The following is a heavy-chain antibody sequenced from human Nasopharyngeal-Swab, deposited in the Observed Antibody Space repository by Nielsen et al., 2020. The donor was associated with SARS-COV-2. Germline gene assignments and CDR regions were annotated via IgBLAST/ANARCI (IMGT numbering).Heavy chain of an antibody. Sequence: SVKVSCKASGGTFSSYAISWVRQAPGQGLEWMGGIIPIFGTANYAQKFQGRVTITADESTSTAYMELSSLRSEDTAVYYCARGYYDFWSGYYVANYFDYWGQGILVSVSS. CDR3: ARGYYDFWSGYYVANYFDY. J-gene: IGHJ4*02. D-gene: IGHD3-3*01. CDR1: GGTFSSYA. CDR2: IIPIFGTA. V-gene: IGHV1-69*13.